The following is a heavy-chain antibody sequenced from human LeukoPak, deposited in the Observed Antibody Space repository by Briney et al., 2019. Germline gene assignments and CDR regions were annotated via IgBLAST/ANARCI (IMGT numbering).Heavy chain of an antibody. J-gene: IGHJ4*02. V-gene: IGHV3-23*01. D-gene: IGHD6-6*01. CDR3: AKDLSSSSSGKFVS. Sequence: LGGSLRLSCAASGFTFSNYAMSWVRQAPGKGLEWVSAIRDSGGSTDYTDSVKGRFTISRDNSKNTLYLQMNSLRAEDTAVYYCAKDLSSSSSGKFVSWGQGTLVTVSS. CDR2: IRDSGGST. CDR1: GFTFSNYA.